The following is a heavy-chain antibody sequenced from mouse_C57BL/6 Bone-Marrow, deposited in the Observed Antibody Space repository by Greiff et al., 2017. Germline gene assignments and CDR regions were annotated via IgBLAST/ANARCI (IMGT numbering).Heavy chain of an antibody. CDR3: AIYGYDPNWYFDV. D-gene: IGHD2-2*01. V-gene: IGHV1-52*01. Sequence: QVQLKQPGAELVRPGSSVKLSCKASGYTFTSYWMHWVKQRPIQGLEWIGNIDPSDSETHYNQKFKDKATLTVDKSSSTAYMQLSSLTSEDSAVYYCAIYGYDPNWYFDVWGTGTTVTVSS. CDR2: IDPSDSET. CDR1: GYTFTSYW. J-gene: IGHJ1*03.